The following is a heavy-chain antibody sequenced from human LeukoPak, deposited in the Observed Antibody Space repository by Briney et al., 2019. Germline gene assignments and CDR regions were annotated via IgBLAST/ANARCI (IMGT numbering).Heavy chain of an antibody. V-gene: IGHV4-59*01. CDR2: IYYSGST. Sequence: SETLSLPCIVSGDSISSYYWNWLRQPPGKRLKCIGYIYYSGSTNYNPSLKSRDTMSVDTSKNQFSLELSSVTAADSAVYYCARSQSTRLRTVDFWGQGTLVTVSS. CDR3: ARSQSTRLRTVDF. D-gene: IGHD5/OR15-5a*01. J-gene: IGHJ4*02. CDR1: GDSISSYY.